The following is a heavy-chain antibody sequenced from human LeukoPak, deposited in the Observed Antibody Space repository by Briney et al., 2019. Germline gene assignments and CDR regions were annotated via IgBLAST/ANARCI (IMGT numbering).Heavy chain of an antibody. Sequence: PGGSLRLSCAVSGFTFSSDWMIWVRQAPGKGREWVSYISSSSTIYYADSVKGRFTIPRDNAKNSLYLQMNSLRAEDTAVYYCARAHRYYGSGSSYFDYWGQGTLVTVSS. CDR2: ISSSSTI. D-gene: IGHD3-10*01. J-gene: IGHJ4*02. CDR3: ARAHRYYGSGSSYFDY. V-gene: IGHV3-48*01. CDR1: GFTFSSDW.